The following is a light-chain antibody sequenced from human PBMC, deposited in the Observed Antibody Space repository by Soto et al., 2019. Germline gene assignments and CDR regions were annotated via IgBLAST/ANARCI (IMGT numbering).Light chain of an antibody. CDR2: KDS. CDR1: ALPKQY. Sequence: SYELTQPPSVSVSPGQTARITCSGAALPKQYAYWYQQKPGQAPVLVIYKDSESPSGIPERFSGSSSGTTVTLTISGVKAEDEADYYCQSADSSGTYWVFGGGTKLTVL. J-gene: IGLJ3*02. CDR3: QSADSSGTYWV. V-gene: IGLV3-25*03.